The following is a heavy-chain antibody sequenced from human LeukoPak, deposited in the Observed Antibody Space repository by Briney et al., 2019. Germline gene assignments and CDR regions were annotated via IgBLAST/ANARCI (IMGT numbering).Heavy chain of an antibody. Sequence: GGSLRLSCAASGFTFDDYTMHWVRQAPGKTLEGVSLISWDGTTYYADSMKGRFTISRDNSKNSLYLQMDTLRSEDTAFYYCVKDLTYESSGSVFDYWGQGTLVTVSS. CDR2: ISWDGTT. V-gene: IGHV3-43*01. CDR3: VKDLTYESSGSVFDY. J-gene: IGHJ4*02. D-gene: IGHD3-22*01. CDR1: GFTFDDYT.